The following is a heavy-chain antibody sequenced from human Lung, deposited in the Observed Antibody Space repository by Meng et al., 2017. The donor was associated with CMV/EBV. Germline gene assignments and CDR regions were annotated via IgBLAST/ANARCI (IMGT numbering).Heavy chain of an antibody. CDR2: FVNYVDT. D-gene: IGHD2-15*01. CDR3: ASGTPGRSYCDY. CDR1: CYTFGSYG. J-gene: IGHJ4*02. V-gene: IGHV1-18*01. Sequence: VHLLQSGTGVKKPGASVRVSCKASCYTFGSYGICWVRQAPGQGLEWMGWFVNYVDTYPAPKFQGRVTMTTDTHTNTAFMELRSLTSDDTAVYYCASGTPGRSYCDYWGQGTLVTVSS.